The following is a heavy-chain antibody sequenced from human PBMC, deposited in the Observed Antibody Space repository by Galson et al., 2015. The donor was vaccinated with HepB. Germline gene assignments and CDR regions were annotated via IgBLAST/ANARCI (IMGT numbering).Heavy chain of an antibody. CDR1: GFIFSNFG. CDR2: ISYDGDNQ. J-gene: IGHJ5*02. CDR3: ARAALGWFDP. D-gene: IGHD6-25*01. V-gene: IGHV3-30*03. Sequence: SLRLSCAASGFIFSNFGMHWVRQAPGKGLEWVAVISYDGDNQYYADSVKGRFTISRDNAKNSLYLQMNSLRAEDTAIYYCARAALGWFDPWGQGTLVTVSS.